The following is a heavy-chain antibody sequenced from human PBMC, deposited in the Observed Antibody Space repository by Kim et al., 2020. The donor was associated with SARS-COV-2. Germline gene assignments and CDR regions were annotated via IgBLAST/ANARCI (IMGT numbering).Heavy chain of an antibody. D-gene: IGHD3-3*01. Sequence: GGSLRLSCAASGFTFSRYSMNWVRQAPGKGLEWVSSISSSSSYIYYADSAKGRFTVSRDNAKNSLYLQMNSLRAEDTAVYFCAIHRDPNMVSYDGGHGG. CDR3: AIHRDPNMVSYDGGH. J-gene: IGHJ1*01. CDR1: GFTFSRYS. CDR2: ISSSSSYI. V-gene: IGHV3-21*01.